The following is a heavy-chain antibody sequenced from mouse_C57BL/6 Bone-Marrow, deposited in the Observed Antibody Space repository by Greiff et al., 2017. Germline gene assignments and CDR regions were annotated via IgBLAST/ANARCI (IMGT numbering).Heavy chain of an antibody. CDR1: GYTFTSYW. CDR2: IYPGNSDT. CDR3: TRSLIYYGTNY. D-gene: IGHD1-1*01. Sequence: VQLQQSGTVLARPGASVKMSCKTSGYTFTSYWMHWVKQRPGQGLEWIGAIYPGNSDTSYNQKFKDKATITADTSSNTAYLQLSSLTSEDTAVYYCTRSLIYYGTNYWGQGTTLTVSS. V-gene: IGHV1-5*01. J-gene: IGHJ2*01.